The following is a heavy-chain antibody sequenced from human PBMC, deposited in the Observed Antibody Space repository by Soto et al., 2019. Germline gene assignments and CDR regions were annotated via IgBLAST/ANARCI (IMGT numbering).Heavy chain of an antibody. D-gene: IGHD3-3*01. CDR2: MNPNSGNT. V-gene: IGHV1-8*01. CDR3: ARASDDFDFCSASTSYYYMDF. J-gene: IGHJ6*03. CDR1: GYTFTSYD. Sequence: ASVKVSCKASGYTFTSYDINWVRQATGQGLEWMGWMNPNSGNTGYAQKFQGRVTMTRNTSISTAYMELSSLRSEDTAVYYCARASDDFDFCSASTSYYYMDFWRKGPPVTVSS.